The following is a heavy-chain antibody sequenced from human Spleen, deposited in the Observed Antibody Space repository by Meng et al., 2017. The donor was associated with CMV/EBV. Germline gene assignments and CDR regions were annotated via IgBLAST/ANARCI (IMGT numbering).Heavy chain of an antibody. CDR3: ARGGVWTMRATFYHGMDV. CDR1: GFTFSSYW. V-gene: IGHV3-7*03. Sequence: GESLKISCAASGFTFSSYWMSWVRQAPGKGLEWVANIKQDGSEKYYVDSVKGRFTISRDNAKNSLYLQMNSLRAEDTALYYCARGGVWTMRATFYHGMDVWGQGTTVTVSS. CDR2: IKQDGSEK. D-gene: IGHD2/OR15-2a*01. J-gene: IGHJ6*02.